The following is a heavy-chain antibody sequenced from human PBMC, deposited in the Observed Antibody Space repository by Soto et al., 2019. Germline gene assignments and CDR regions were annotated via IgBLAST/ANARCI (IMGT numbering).Heavy chain of an antibody. CDR1: GYTFTSYG. Sequence: QVQLVQSGTEVKKPGASVKVSCKASGYTFTSYGISWVRQAPGQGLEWMGWISPYDDNTNYAQNIQGRVTMTTDTSTRTAYMELRSLRSDDTAVYYCARGGYYDSSGSRNYHYYGMDAWGQGTTVTVS. CDR3: ARGGYYDSSGSRNYHYYGMDA. J-gene: IGHJ6*02. D-gene: IGHD3-22*01. V-gene: IGHV1-18*01. CDR2: ISPYDDNT.